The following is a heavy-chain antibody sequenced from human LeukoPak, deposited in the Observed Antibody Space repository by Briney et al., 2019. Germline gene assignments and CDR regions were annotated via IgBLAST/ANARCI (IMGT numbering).Heavy chain of an antibody. Sequence: GGSLRLSCAASGFTFSSYSMNWVRQAPGKGLEWVSSISSSSSYIYYADSVKGRFTISRDNAKNSLYLQMNSLRAEDTAVYYCARNSIAAAGHYFDYWGQGTLVTVSS. CDR1: GFTFSSYS. D-gene: IGHD6-13*01. V-gene: IGHV3-21*01. CDR2: ISSSSSYI. CDR3: ARNSIAAAGHYFDY. J-gene: IGHJ4*02.